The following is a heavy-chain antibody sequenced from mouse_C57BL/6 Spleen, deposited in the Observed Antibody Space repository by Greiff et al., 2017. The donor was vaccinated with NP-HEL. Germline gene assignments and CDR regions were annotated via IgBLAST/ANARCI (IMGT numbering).Heavy chain of an antibody. Sequence: VQLQPPGAELVMPGASVKLSCKASGYTFTSYWMHWVKQRPGQGLEWIGEIDPSDSYTNYNQKFKGKSTLTVDKSSSTAYMQLSSLTSEDSAVYYCASSYYGYDGFAYWGQGTLVTVSA. CDR2: IDPSDSYT. CDR1: GYTFTSYW. CDR3: ASSYYGYDGFAY. J-gene: IGHJ3*01. V-gene: IGHV1-69*01. D-gene: IGHD2-2*01.